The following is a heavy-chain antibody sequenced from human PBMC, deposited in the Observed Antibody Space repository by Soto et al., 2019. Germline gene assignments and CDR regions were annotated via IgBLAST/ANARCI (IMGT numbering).Heavy chain of an antibody. V-gene: IGHV1-69*11. D-gene: IGHD3-16*02. CDR1: GGTFSSSG. CDR3: ARWPQPRYTADPYAVDV. Sequence: VHLVQSGTEVKKPGSSVKVSCKASGGTFSSSGFSWVRQAPGQGLEWMGMIVPSLDTTNYAQKFQARVTITADEVTRTAYMELRSLRSEDTAVYYCARWPQPRYTADPYAVDVWGQGTRVIVSS. J-gene: IGHJ6*02. CDR2: IVPSLDTT.